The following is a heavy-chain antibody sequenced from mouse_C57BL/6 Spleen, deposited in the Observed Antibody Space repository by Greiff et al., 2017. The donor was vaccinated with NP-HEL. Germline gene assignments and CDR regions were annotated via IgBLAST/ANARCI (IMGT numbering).Heavy chain of an antibody. CDR1: GYTFTSYW. V-gene: IGHV1-69*01. Sequence: QVQLQQPGAELVMPGASVKLSCKASGYTFTSYWMHWVKQRPGQGLEWIGEIDPSDSYTNYNQKFKGKSTLTVDKSSSTAYMQLSSLTSGDSAVYYGARWDYAMDYWGQGTSVTVSS. CDR3: ARWDYAMDY. CDR2: IDPSDSYT. J-gene: IGHJ4*01.